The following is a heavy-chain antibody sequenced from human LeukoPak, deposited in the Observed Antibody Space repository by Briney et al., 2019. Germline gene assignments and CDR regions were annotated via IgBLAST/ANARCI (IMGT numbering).Heavy chain of an antibody. J-gene: IGHJ3*02. CDR1: GFTFSSYG. CDR2: IKQDGSET. V-gene: IGHV3-7*01. CDR3: ARGHINDYGDYFDTFEI. D-gene: IGHD4-17*01. Sequence: GGSLRLSCAASGFTFSSYGMHWVRQAPGKGLEWVANIKQDGSETYYVGSLRFRFTISRDNTKNSLFLQMNNLRDEDTAVYYCARGHINDYGDYFDTFEIWGQGTMVTVSS.